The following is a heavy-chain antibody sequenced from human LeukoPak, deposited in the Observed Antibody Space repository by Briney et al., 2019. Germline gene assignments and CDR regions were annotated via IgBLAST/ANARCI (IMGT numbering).Heavy chain of an antibody. CDR1: GYTFTSYY. CDR2: INPSGGST. V-gene: IGHV1-46*01. CDR3: ARDLGCSSTSCYGTGVGYNWFDP. D-gene: IGHD2-2*01. J-gene: IGHJ5*02. Sequence: PMASVKVSCKASGYTFTSYYMHWVRQAPGQGLEWMGIINPSGGSTSYAQKFQGRVTMTRDTSTSTVYMELSSLRSEDTAVYYCARDLGCSSTSCYGTGVGYNWFDPWGQGTLVTVSS.